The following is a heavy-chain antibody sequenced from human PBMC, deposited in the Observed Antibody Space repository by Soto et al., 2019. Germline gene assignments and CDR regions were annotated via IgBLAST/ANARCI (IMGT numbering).Heavy chain of an antibody. CDR3: ARPIAAHYYYYYGMEV. J-gene: IGHJ6*02. D-gene: IGHD6-6*01. V-gene: IGHV3-21*01. CDR1: VFTFSSYS. CDR2: ISSSSSYI. Sequence: VGSLRLSCASSVFTFSSYSMNCVRHSPGKGLEWVSSISSSSSYIYYADSVKGRFTISRDNAKNSLYLQMNSLRAEDTAVYYCARPIAAHYYYYYGMEVWGQGTTVTVSS.